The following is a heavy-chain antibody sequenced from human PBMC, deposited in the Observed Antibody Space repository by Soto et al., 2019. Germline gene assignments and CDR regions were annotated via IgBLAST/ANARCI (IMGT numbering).Heavy chain of an antibody. J-gene: IGHJ4*02. CDR3: ARAGTATLSDY. Sequence: QVQLQESGPGLVKPSETLSLTCTVSGGSISNYYCSWIRQPPGKGLEWIGYMYYSGSTNYNPSLKRXVTISIDTSKNQFSLKLSSVTAADTAVYYCARAGTATLSDYWGQGTLVTVSS. D-gene: IGHD2-15*01. V-gene: IGHV4-59*01. CDR2: MYYSGST. CDR1: GGSISNYY.